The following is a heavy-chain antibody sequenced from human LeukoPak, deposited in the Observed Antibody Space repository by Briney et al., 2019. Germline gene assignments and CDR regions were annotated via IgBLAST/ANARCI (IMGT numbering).Heavy chain of an antibody. CDR3: ARGYSSSRYNWLDP. CDR1: GFTFSSYA. J-gene: IGHJ5*02. V-gene: IGHV3-74*03. D-gene: IGHD6-13*01. CDR2: INSDGTSE. Sequence: PGGSLRLSCSASGFTFSSYAMHWVRQAPGKGPMYVSRINSDGTSETYADSVKGRFIISRDNAKNTLYLQMNSLSAEDTAVYYCARGYSSSRYNWLDPWGQGTLVTVSS.